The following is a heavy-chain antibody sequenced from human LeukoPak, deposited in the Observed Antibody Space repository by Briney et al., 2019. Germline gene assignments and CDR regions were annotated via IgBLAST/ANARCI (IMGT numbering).Heavy chain of an antibody. Sequence: SETLSLTCTVSGDSFSSYYWSWIRQPAGKGLEWIGRIYTSGSTNYNPSLKSRVTMSVETSKNHFSLKLSSVTAADTAVYYCARDRGFSYALGWFDPWGQGTLVTVSS. CDR2: IYTSGST. CDR3: ARDRGFSYALGWFDP. D-gene: IGHD5-18*01. J-gene: IGHJ5*02. CDR1: GDSFSSYY. V-gene: IGHV4-4*07.